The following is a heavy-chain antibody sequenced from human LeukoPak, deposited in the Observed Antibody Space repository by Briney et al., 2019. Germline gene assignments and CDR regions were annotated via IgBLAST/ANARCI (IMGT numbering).Heavy chain of an antibody. CDR1: GGSISSYY. CDR3: ARHRGDYDILDY. D-gene: IGHD3-9*01. J-gene: IGHJ4*02. V-gene: IGHV4-59*08. CDR2: IYYSGST. Sequence: SETLSLTCTVSGGSISSYYWSWIRQPPGKGLEWIGYIYYSGSTNYNPSLKSRVTISVDTSKNQFSLKLSSVTAADTAVYYCARHRGDYDILDYWGQGTLVTVSS.